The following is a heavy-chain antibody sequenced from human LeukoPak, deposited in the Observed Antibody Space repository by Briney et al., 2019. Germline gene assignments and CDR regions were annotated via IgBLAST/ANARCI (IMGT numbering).Heavy chain of an antibody. Sequence: GESLEISCRGSGYIFTSYWIGWVRQMPGKGLEWMGIIYPGDSDTRYSPSFQGQVTISADKSISTAYLQWSSLNTSDTAMYYCARYTDHYYFDYWGQGTLVTVSS. J-gene: IGHJ4*02. V-gene: IGHV5-51*01. CDR3: ARYTDHYYFDY. CDR1: GYIFTSYW. CDR2: IYPGDSDT. D-gene: IGHD1-1*01.